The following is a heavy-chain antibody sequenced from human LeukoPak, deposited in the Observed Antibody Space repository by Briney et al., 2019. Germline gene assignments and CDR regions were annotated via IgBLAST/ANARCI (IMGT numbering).Heavy chain of an antibody. J-gene: IGHJ3*02. Sequence: GGSLRLSCTASGFTFGDYAMSWFRQAPGQGLEWEGFIRSKAYGGTTEYDASVEGRFSVSRDDSKSIAYLQMDSLKTEDTAMYYCGRLIAVAGTRAFDIWGQGTMVTVSS. CDR3: GRLIAVAGTRAFDI. D-gene: IGHD6-19*01. CDR2: IRSKAYGGTT. V-gene: IGHV3-49*03. CDR1: GFTFGDYA.